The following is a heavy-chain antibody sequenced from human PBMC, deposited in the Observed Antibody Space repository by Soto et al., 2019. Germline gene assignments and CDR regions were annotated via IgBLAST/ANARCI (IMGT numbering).Heavy chain of an antibody. CDR3: AKDLVYDSSGYLPYLDY. V-gene: IGHV3-23*01. J-gene: IGHJ4*02. CDR1: GYTFTSYA. CDR2: ISGSGGST. Sequence: SCKASGYTFTSYAMSWVRQAPGKGLEWVSAISGSGGSTYYADSVKGRFTISRDNSKNTLYLQMNSLRAEDTAVYYCAKDLVYDSSGYLPYLDYWGQGTLVTVSS. D-gene: IGHD3-22*01.